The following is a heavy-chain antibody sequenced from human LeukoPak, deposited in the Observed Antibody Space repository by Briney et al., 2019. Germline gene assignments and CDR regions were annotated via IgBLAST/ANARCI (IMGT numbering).Heavy chain of an antibody. D-gene: IGHD5-12*01. J-gene: IGHJ4*02. V-gene: IGHV4-59*01. CDR1: GGSIRHYY. CDR3: ARVSGYHWESFYDY. Sequence: SETLSLTCTVSGGSIRHYYWSWIRQPPGKGLEWIGYIYYSGSTNYNPSLKSRVTISVDTSKNQFSLKLRSVTAADTAVYYCARVSGYHWESFYDYWGQGTLVTVSS. CDR2: IYYSGST.